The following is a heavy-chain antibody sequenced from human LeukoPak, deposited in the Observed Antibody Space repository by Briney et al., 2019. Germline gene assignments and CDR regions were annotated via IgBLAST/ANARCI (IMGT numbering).Heavy chain of an antibody. CDR1: GYTFTSYG. V-gene: IGHV1-18*01. D-gene: IGHD3-22*01. CDR3: ARPLYYDSTGYHQYYFDH. CDR2: ISACNGNT. Sequence: SSVKVCCKASGYTFTSYGIGLVRQAPGQGLEWMGWISACNGNTNYAQNLKGSVTMTTETSTSTAYMDLRSLRSDDTAVYYCARPLYYDSTGYHQYYFDHWGQGTLVTVSS. J-gene: IGHJ4*02.